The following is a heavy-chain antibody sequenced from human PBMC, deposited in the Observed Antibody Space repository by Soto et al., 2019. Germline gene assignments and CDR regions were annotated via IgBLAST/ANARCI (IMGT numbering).Heavy chain of an antibody. CDR1: GGSISSYY. D-gene: IGHD3-3*02. CDR3: ATFNWYFDL. CDR2: IYYSGST. V-gene: IGHV4-59*08. Sequence: QVQLQESGPGLVKPSETLSLTCTVSGGSISSYYWSWIRHPPGKGLEWIGYIYYSGSTNYNPSLKSRVTISVDTSKNQFSLKLSSVTAADTAVYYCATFNWYFDLWGRGTLVTVSS. J-gene: IGHJ2*01.